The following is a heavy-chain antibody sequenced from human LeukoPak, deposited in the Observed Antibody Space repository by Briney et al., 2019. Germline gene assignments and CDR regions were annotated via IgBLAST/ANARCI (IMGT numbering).Heavy chain of an antibody. CDR1: EFTFSSSW. J-gene: IGHJ4*02. D-gene: IGHD2/OR15-2a*01. CDR2: INEDGSTK. Sequence: GGSLILSCTASEFTFSSSWMTWVRQAPGKGLAWLANINEDGSTKNYVDSVKGRFSISRDNAKKSLYLQMNSLRAEDTAVYYCARDRAYSTFDYWGQGTLVTVSS. V-gene: IGHV3-7*03. CDR3: ARDRAYSTFDY.